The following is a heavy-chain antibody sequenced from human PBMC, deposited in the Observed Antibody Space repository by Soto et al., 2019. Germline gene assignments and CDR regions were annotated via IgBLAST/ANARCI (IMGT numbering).Heavy chain of an antibody. J-gene: IGHJ5*02. Sequence: PSETLSLDCAVYVGSCSGYYWTWIRQSPGKGLEWIGNVNHRGSTNYNVSLQSRVTISVDTSQNQFSLKLDSVTAADTAVYYCARDGFCSGGTCRIGNWFDPWGQGTLVTVSS. CDR3: ARDGFCSGGTCRIGNWFDP. V-gene: IGHV4-34*01. CDR2: VNHRGST. CDR1: VGSCSGYY. D-gene: IGHD2-15*01.